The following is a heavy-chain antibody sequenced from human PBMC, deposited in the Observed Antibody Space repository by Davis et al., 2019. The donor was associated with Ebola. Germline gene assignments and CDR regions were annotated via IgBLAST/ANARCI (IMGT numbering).Heavy chain of an antibody. CDR1: GGSISSYY. Sequence: MPSETLSLTFTVPGGSISSYYWSWIRQPPGTGLEWIGYIYYGASTHYNPSLKSPVTISVDTSKNQFSLKLSSVTAADTAVYYCARRHIYYDSSGYYHDAFDMWGQGTMVTVSS. CDR3: ARRHIYYDSSGYYHDAFDM. CDR2: IYYGAST. V-gene: IGHV4-59*08. J-gene: IGHJ3*02. D-gene: IGHD3-22*01.